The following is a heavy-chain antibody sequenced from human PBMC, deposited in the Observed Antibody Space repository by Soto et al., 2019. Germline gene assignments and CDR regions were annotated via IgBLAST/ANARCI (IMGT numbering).Heavy chain of an antibody. CDR3: ARDDDAVPTIAAAAGTPDY. J-gene: IGHJ4*02. Sequence: GGSLRLSCAASGFTFSSYAMHWVRQAPGKGLEWVAVISYDGSNKYYADSVKGRFTISRDNSKNTLYLQMNSLRAEDTAVYYCARDDDAVPTIAAAAGTPDYWGQGTLVTVSS. D-gene: IGHD6-13*01. CDR2: ISYDGSNK. CDR1: GFTFSSYA. V-gene: IGHV3-30-3*01.